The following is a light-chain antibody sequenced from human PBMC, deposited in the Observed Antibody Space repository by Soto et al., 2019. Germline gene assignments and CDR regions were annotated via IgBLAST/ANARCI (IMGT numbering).Light chain of an antibody. V-gene: IGKV3-20*01. CDR1: QTITGTY. Sequence: EVVLTQFPGTLSLSPGERATLSCRASQTITGTYLAWYQQKPGQAPGLLIHGASTRATGIPDRFSGGGTGTDFNLNISRVEPEDFAMYYCQQYGRSKRWTFGQGTKVDIK. J-gene: IGKJ1*01. CDR3: QQYGRSKRWT. CDR2: GAS.